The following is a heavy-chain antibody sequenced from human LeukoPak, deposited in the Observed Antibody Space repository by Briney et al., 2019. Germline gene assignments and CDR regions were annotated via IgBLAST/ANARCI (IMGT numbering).Heavy chain of an antibody. V-gene: IGHV3-21*01. CDR2: ISSASSYI. CDR3: ARDAGITGTTDLDY. CDR1: GFSISTYS. D-gene: IGHD1-14*01. J-gene: IGHJ4*01. Sequence: GGSRRLSCAASGFSISTYSMDWVRQAPGKGLEWVSSISSASSYIYYADSVKGRFTISRDNAKNSLYLQMNSLRAEDTAVYYCARDAGITGTTDLDYWGHGTLVTVSS.